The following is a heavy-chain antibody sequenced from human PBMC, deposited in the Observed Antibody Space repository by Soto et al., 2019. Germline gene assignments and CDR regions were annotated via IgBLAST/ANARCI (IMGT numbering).Heavy chain of an antibody. V-gene: IGHV4-59*01. CDR3: ASVTFGGIVLAH. CDR1: AASLSKYY. D-gene: IGHD3-16*01. J-gene: IGHJ4*02. CDR2: IYFNGNT. Sequence: ETRSLTSTGSAASLSKYYWTWIRQPPGKGLEWIGYIYFNGNTKYNPSLEGRLTISIDTSKKEFSLKLTSVTAADAAVYYCASVTFGGIVLAHWGQGTLVTVS.